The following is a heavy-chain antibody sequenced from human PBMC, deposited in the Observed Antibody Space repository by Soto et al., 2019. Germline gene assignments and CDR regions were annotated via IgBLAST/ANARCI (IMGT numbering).Heavy chain of an antibody. V-gene: IGHV3-30-3*01. Sequence: QVQLVESGGGVVQPGRSLRLSCAASGFNFRNYAMHWVRQAPGKGLEWVAVVSYDGYNKFYADSVKGRFTISRDNSKKTLYLQMNSLRTEDTAVYYCARDSSAWYPEYFQYWGQGTLVTVSS. J-gene: IGHJ1*01. CDR1: GFNFRNYA. CDR3: ARDSSAWYPEYFQY. CDR2: VSYDGYNK. D-gene: IGHD6-19*01.